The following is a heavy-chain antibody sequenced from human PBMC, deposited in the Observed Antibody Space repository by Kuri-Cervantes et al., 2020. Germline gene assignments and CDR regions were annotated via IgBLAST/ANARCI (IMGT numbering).Heavy chain of an antibody. D-gene: IGHD3-10*01. CDR1: GFTFSSYA. V-gene: IGHV3-23*01. Sequence: GGSLRLSCAASGFTFSSYAMSWVRQAPGKGLEWVSAISGSGGSTYYADSVKGRFTISRDNARNSLYLQMNSLRAEDTAVYFCARDGAYYYGSGTYSGFLDYWGQGTLVTVSS. CDR2: ISGSGGST. J-gene: IGHJ4*02. CDR3: ARDGAYYYGSGTYSGFLDY.